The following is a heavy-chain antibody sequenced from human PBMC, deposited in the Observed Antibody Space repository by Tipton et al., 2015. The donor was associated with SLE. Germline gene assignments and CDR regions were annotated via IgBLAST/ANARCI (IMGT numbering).Heavy chain of an antibody. CDR1: GYTFTNYG. D-gene: IGHD2-2*01. J-gene: IGHJ6*02. Sequence: QLVQSGAEVKKPGASVKVSCKASGYTFTNYGITWVRQAPGQGLEWMGWIISYNGNTNYAQKIQDRVTMTADISTSIVYMELRDLRPNDTAVYYCARPLPRYCSRSDCLGRDGLDVWGQGTTVIVSS. V-gene: IGHV1-18*01. CDR2: IISYNGNT. CDR3: ARPLPRYCSRSDCLGRDGLDV.